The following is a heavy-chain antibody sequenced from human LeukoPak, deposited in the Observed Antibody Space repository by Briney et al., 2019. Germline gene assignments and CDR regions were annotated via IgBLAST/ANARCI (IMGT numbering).Heavy chain of an antibody. V-gene: IGHV1-3*01. CDR2: INAGNGNT. CDR3: AILTTVTRLFDY. CDR1: GYTFTSYA. Sequence: AASVKVSCTASGYTFTSYAMHWVRQAPGQRLEWMGWINAGNGNTKYSQKLQGRVTMTTDTSTSTAYMELRSLRSDDTAVYYCAILTTVTRLFDYWGQGTLVTVSS. J-gene: IGHJ4*02. D-gene: IGHD4-17*01.